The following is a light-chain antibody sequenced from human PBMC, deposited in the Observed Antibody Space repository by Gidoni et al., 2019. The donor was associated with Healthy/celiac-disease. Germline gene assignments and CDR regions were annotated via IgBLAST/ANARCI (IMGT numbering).Light chain of an antibody. Sequence: DIVMTQSPDSLAVSLGERATINCKSSQSVLYSSNNKNYLAWYQQKPGQPPTLLIYWASTRESGVPDRFSGSGSGTDFTLTISSLQAEDVAVYFCQQYYSNPVFGQGTKLEIK. V-gene: IGKV4-1*01. J-gene: IGKJ2*01. CDR1: QSVLYSSNNKNY. CDR3: QQYYSNPV. CDR2: WAS.